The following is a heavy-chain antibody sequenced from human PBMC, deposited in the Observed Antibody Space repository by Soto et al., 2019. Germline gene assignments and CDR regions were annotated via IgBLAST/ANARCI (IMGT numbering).Heavy chain of an antibody. CDR3: WAQHYLGTPCDP. V-gene: IGHV3-7*03. J-gene: IGHJ5*02. Sequence: EVQVVESGGGVVQPGESLRLSCAASGFTFSNYWMRWVRQAPGKGLEWVANIKEGGSQTNYVDSVRGRFTISRDNANNSLYLQMSSLRTDDTAVYYCWAQHYLGTPCDPRAHGTLVTVCS. D-gene: IGHD3-16*01. CDR2: IKEGGSQT. CDR1: GFTFSNYW.